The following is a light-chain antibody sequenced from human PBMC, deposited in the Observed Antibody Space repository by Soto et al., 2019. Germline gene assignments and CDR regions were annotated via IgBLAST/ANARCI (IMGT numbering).Light chain of an antibody. J-gene: IGKJ1*01. CDR2: DAS. V-gene: IGKV3-11*01. Sequence: EIVLTQSPATLSLSPGERATLSCRASQSVSSYLAWYQHKPGQAPRLLIYDASNRATGIPARFSGSGTGTDFTLTISSLEPEDFAVYYCQQRSNCPPLTFGQGTKVEIK. CDR3: QQRSNCPPLT. CDR1: QSVSSY.